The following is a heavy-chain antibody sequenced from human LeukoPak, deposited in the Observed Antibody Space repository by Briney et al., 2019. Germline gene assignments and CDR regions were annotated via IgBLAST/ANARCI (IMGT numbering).Heavy chain of an antibody. CDR1: GFTFSSYA. J-gene: IGHJ3*02. CDR3: AKVDYDFWSGYYLKQNDAFDI. CDR2: ISGNGGST. Sequence: GGSLRLSCAASGFTFSSYAMSWVRQAPGKGLEWVSAISGNGGSTYYADSVKGRFTISRDNSKNTLYLQMNSLRAEDTAVYYCAKVDYDFWSGYYLKQNDAFDIWGQGTMVTVSS. V-gene: IGHV3-23*01. D-gene: IGHD3-3*01.